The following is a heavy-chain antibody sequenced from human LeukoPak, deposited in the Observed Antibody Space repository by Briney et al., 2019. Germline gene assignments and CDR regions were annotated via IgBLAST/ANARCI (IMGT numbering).Heavy chain of an antibody. Sequence: SETLSLTCIVSGDSISGNSYYWGWIRQPPGKGLEWIGTIHHSGNTYNSPSLKSRVTISVDTSKNQFSLKLSSVTAADTAVYYCVRRAAEPLGNLLDIWGQGTMVTVSS. CDR3: VRRAAEPLGNLLDI. CDR2: IHHSGNT. J-gene: IGHJ3*02. CDR1: GDSISGNSYY. D-gene: IGHD1-14*01. V-gene: IGHV4-39*01.